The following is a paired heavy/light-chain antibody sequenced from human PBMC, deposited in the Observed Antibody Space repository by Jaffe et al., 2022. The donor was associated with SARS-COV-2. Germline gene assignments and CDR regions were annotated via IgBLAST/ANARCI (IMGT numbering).Light chain of an antibody. CDR1: QSVSSSY. J-gene: IGKJ4*01. CDR2: DAS. V-gene: IGKV3-20*01. Sequence: EIVLTQSPGTLSLSPGERATLSCRASQSVSSSYLAWYQQKPGQAPRLLIYDASNRATGTPDRVSGSGSGTDFTLTISRLEPEDFAVYYCQQYGISPLTFGGGTKVEIK. CDR3: QQYGISPLT.
Heavy chain of an antibody. V-gene: IGHV3-23*01. D-gene: IGHD6-13*01. CDR2: VSGSGVST. J-gene: IGHJ4*02. CDR1: GFTLSSYA. Sequence: EVQLLESGGGLVQPGGSLRLSCAASGFTLSSYAMNWVRQAPGKGLEWVSFVSGSGVSTSYADSVKGRFTISRDNSKNTLFLQMNSLRAEDTAVYYCAKSPGSRRYSQLDYWGQGTLVTVSS. CDR3: AKSPGSRRYSQLDY.